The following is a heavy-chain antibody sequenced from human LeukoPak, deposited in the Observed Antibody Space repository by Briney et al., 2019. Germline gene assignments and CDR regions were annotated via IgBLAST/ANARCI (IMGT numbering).Heavy chain of an antibody. CDR1: GFTFSSYW. CDR3: ARSNNDFWSGYYGV. J-gene: IGHJ4*02. Sequence: PGGSLRLSCAASGFTFSSYWMSWVRQAPGKGLEWVANIKQDGSEKYYVDSVKGRFTISRDNAKNSLYLQMNSLRAEDTAVYYCARSNNDFWSGYYGVWGQGTLVTVSS. CDR2: IKQDGSEK. V-gene: IGHV3-7*01. D-gene: IGHD3-3*01.